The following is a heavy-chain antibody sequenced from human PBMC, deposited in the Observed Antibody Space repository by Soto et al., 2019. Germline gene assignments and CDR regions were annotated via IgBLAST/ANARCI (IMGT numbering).Heavy chain of an antibody. CDR2: ISGSDNNT. CDR1: GLTFSNYD. V-gene: IGHV3-23*01. D-gene: IGHD2-8*02. J-gene: IGHJ2*01. CDR3: AKVLRYWYFDL. Sequence: EVQLLESGGGLVQPGGSLRLSCAASGLTFSNYDMSWVRQAPGKGLEWVSSISGSDNNTYYADSVKGRFTISRDNSRSTLSLQMSSLRAEDTAMYFCAKVLRYWYFDLWGRGTLVTVSS.